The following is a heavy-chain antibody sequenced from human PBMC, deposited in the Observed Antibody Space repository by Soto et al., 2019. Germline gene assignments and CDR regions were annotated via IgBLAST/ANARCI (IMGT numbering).Heavy chain of an antibody. CDR3: ARGWDDYYYYMDV. CDR2: IWYDGSYK. V-gene: IGHV3-33*01. D-gene: IGHD1-26*01. Sequence: QAQLVESGGGVVQPGRSLRLSCAASGFTFSRYGMHWVRQAPGKGLERVAVIWYDGSYKYYADSVKGRFTISRDNSKKTMVLEMNSLRAKDTAVYYSARGWDDYYYYMDVWGKGTTVTVSS. J-gene: IGHJ6*03. CDR1: GFTFSRYG.